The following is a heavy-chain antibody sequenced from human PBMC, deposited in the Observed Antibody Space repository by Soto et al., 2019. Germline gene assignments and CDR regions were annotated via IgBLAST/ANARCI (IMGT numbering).Heavy chain of an antibody. CDR3: AKPPGSSPPPRNDY. CDR1: GFTFSSYG. CDR2: ISYDGSNK. Sequence: GGSLRLSCAASGFTFSSYGMHWVRQAPGKGPEWVAVISYDGSNKYYADSVKGRFTISRDNSKNTLYLQMNSLRAEDTAVYYCAKPPGSSPPPRNDYWGQGTLVTVSS. D-gene: IGHD2-15*01. J-gene: IGHJ4*02. V-gene: IGHV3-30*18.